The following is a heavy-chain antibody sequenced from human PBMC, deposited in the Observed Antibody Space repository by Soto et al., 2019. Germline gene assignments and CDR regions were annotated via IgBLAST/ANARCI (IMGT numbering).Heavy chain of an antibody. CDR3: AKGHCSSTSCPNYYYYGMDV. CDR2: ISSSSSSI. J-gene: IGHJ6*02. D-gene: IGHD2-2*01. Sequence: GGSLRLSCAASGFSFSSYSMNWVRQAPGEGLEWVSYISSSSSSIYYADSVKGRFTISRDNAKNSLYLQMNSLRDEDTAVYYCAKGHCSSTSCPNYYYYGMDVWGQGTTVTVSS. V-gene: IGHV3-48*02. CDR1: GFSFSSYS.